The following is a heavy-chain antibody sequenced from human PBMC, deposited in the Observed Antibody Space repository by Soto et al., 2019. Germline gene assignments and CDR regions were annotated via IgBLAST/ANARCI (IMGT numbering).Heavy chain of an antibody. J-gene: IGHJ1*01. CDR2: IFYSGIT. CDR1: GGSISSGGYY. D-gene: IGHD3-10*01. CDR3: APGERYFQH. Sequence: SETLSLTCTVSGGSISSGGYYWSWIRQHPGKGLEWIGYIFYSGITYYNPSLKSRVTLSVDTSKIQFSLKLSSLTAADTAVYNCAPGERYFQHWGQGTLVTVSS. V-gene: IGHV4-31*03.